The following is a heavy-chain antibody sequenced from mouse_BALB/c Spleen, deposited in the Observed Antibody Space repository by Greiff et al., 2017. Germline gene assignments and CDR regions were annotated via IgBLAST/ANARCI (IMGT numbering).Heavy chain of an antibody. Sequence: EVKLMESGGGLVQPGGSRKLSCAASGFTFSSFGMHWVRQAPEKGLEWVAYISSGSSTIYYADTVKGRFTISRDNPKNTLFLQMTSLRSEDTAMYYCARDVYRGYFDVWGAGTTVTVSS. CDR1: GFTFSSFG. J-gene: IGHJ1*01. CDR2: ISSGSSTI. V-gene: IGHV5-17*02. CDR3: ARDVYRGYFDV.